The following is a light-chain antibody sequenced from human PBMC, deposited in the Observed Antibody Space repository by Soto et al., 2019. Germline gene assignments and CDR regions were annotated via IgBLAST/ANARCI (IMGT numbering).Light chain of an antibody. Sequence: DFVMTQSPDSLVVSLGERATINCKSSQSVLYSSNNKNYLAWYQRKPGQPPRLLIYWASTRESGVPDRFSGSGSGTDFTLTISSVQAEDVAVYFCQQYYSSPLTFGGGTRVEIK. V-gene: IGKV4-1*01. CDR3: QQYYSSPLT. J-gene: IGKJ4*01. CDR2: WAS. CDR1: QSVLYSSNNKNY.